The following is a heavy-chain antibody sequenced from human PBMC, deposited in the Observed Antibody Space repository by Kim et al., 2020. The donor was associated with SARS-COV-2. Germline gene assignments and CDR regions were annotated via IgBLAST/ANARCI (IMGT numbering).Heavy chain of an antibody. D-gene: IGHD1-7*01. CDR2: SDGGAANA. V-gene: IGHV3-23*01. CDR3: ARVRTTTWPNYNWYLDS. Sequence: GGSLRLSCAGSGFTFSGYAMSWVRQAPGTGLEWVSGSDGGAANAYYADSVKGRFTISRDNSQNTLYLQMNGLRADDTAIYYCARVRTTTWPNYNWYLDSWGRGTLVTVSS. J-gene: IGHJ2*01. CDR1: GFTFSGYA.